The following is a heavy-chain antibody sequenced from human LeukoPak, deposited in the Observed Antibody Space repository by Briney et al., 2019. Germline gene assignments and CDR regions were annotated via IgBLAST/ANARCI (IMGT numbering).Heavy chain of an antibody. D-gene: IGHD4-17*01. CDR3: ARDRGDLSFDF. J-gene: IGHJ4*02. Sequence: GGSLRLSCAASGFIFSNYGMSWVRQAPGKGLEWVSGIRGNADTTYYADSVKGRFSIFRDNSKNMLYLQMNSLRVEDTAVYYCARDRGDLSFDFWGQGTLVTVSS. CDR2: IRGNADTT. V-gene: IGHV3-23*01. CDR1: GFIFSNYG.